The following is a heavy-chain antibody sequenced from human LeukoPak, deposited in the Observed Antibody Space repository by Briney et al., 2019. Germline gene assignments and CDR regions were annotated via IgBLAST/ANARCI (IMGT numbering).Heavy chain of an antibody. V-gene: IGHV4-59*01. CDR1: GGSISSYY. CDR2: IYYSGST. Sequence: SETLSLTCTVSGGSISSYYWSWIRQPPGKGLEWIGYIYYSGSTNYNPSLKSRVTISVDTSKNQFSLKLSSVTAADTAVYYCARVGGATGSYWFDPWGQGTLVTVST. D-gene: IGHD1-26*01. J-gene: IGHJ5*02. CDR3: ARVGGATGSYWFDP.